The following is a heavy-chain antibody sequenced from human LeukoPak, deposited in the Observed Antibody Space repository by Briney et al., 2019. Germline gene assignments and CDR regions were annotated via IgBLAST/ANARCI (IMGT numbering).Heavy chain of an antibody. CDR2: IIPIFGTA. D-gene: IGHD1-26*01. V-gene: IGHV1-69*13. CDR3: ARGGSGSYNWFDP. J-gene: IGHJ5*02. Sequence: SVKVSCKASGGTFSSYAISWVRQAPGQGLEWMGGIIPIFGTANYAQKFQGRVTITADESTSTAYMELSSLRSEDTAVYNCARGGSGSYNWFDPWGQGTLVTVSS. CDR1: GGTFSSYA.